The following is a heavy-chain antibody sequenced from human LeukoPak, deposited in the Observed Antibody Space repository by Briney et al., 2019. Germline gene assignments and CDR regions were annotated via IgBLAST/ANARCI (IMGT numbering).Heavy chain of an antibody. CDR2: ISSSGSTI. CDR3: ARDNAGTIAEGFDY. Sequence: GGSLRLSCAASGFTFGSYEMNWVRQAPGKGLEWVSYISSSGSTIYYADSVKGRFTISRDNAKNSLYLQMNSLRAEDTAVYYCARDNAGTIAEGFDYWGQGTLVTVSS. J-gene: IGHJ4*02. D-gene: IGHD1/OR15-1a*01. V-gene: IGHV3-48*03. CDR1: GFTFGSYE.